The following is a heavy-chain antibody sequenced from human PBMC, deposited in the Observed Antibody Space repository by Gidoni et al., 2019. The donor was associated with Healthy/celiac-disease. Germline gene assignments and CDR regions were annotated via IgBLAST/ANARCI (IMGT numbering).Heavy chain of an antibody. CDR2: IYSGGST. CDR3: ARDSGYDSSGYYDY. V-gene: IGHV3-53*01. D-gene: IGHD3-22*01. J-gene: IGHJ4*02. Sequence: EVQLVESGGGLIQPGGSRRLSCAASGFTVSSNYMSWVRQAPGKGLEWVSVIYSGGSTYYADSVKGRFTISRDNSKNTLYLQMNSLRAEDTAVYYCARDSGYDSSGYYDYWGQGTLVTVSS. CDR1: GFTVSSNY.